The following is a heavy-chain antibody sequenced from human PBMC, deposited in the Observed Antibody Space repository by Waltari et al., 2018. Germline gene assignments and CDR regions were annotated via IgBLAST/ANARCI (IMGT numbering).Heavy chain of an antibody. CDR1: GGPIRTYS. D-gene: IGHD2-15*01. J-gene: IGHJ5*02. Sequence: QVQLQESGPGLVKPSETLSLTCPVSGGPIRTYSWRSLWHPPGTGLEWIGYIYYSGSTNYNPSLKSRVTISVDTSKNQFSLKLSSVTAADTAVYYCARNPYTYCSGGSCYGNWFDPWGQGTLVTVSS. V-gene: IGHV4-59*01. CDR2: IYYSGST. CDR3: ARNPYTYCSGGSCYGNWFDP.